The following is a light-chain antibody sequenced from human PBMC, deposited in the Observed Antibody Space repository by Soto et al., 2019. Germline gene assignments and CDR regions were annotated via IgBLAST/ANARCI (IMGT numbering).Light chain of an antibody. CDR2: DVS. CDR1: NSDVGGYNY. J-gene: IGLJ1*01. V-gene: IGLV2-14*03. Sequence: QSVLTQPASVSGSPGQSITISCTGTNSDVGGYNYVSWYQQHPGKAPKLMIYDVSNRPSGVSNRFSGSKSGNTAYLTISGLQAEDEADYYCSSYTSSSTPYVFGTGTKVTVL. CDR3: SSYTSSSTPYV.